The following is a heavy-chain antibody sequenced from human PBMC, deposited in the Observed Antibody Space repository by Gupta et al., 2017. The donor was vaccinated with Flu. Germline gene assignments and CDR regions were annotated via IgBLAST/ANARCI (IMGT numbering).Heavy chain of an antibody. J-gene: IGHJ1*01. V-gene: IGHV1-2*02. CDR3: ARVPTGGTPEK. D-gene: IGHD1-14*01. Sequence: QVQLVQSGAEVKEPGASVTVSCKASGYTFAAYYIHWVRQAPGQGLEWMGWINPDSGSTASAQKFQGRVTMTRDTSVTTAYMELRRLSPDDTAHYYCARVPTGGTPEKWGQGTLVTVSS. CDR1: GYTFAAYY. CDR2: INPDSGST.